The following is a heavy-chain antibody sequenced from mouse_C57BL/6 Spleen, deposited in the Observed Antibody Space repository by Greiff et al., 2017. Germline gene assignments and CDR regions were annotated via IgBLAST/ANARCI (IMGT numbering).Heavy chain of an antibody. J-gene: IGHJ3*01. V-gene: IGHV1-18*01. D-gene: IGHD1-1*01. Sequence: VQLQQSGPELVKPGASVKIPCKASGYTFTDYNMDWVKQSHGKSLEWIGDINPNNGGTIYNQKFKGKATLTVDKSSSTAYMELRSLTSEDTAVYYCARSSIYYYGSTRFAYWGQGTLVTVSA. CDR1: GYTFTDYN. CDR3: ARSSIYYYGSTRFAY. CDR2: INPNNGGT.